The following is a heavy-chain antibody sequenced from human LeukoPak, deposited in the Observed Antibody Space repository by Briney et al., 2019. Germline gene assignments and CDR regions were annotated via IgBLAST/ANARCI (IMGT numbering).Heavy chain of an antibody. CDR1: GGSISSGGYS. CDR2: IYHSGST. CDR3: ASLYSSSWYHAFDI. Sequence: SETLSLTCTVSGGSISSGGYSWSWIRQPPGKGLVWIGYIYHSGSTYYNPSLKSRVTISVDRSKNQFSLKLSSVTAADTAVYYCASLYSSSWYHAFDIWGQGTMVTVSS. J-gene: IGHJ3*02. V-gene: IGHV4-30-2*01. D-gene: IGHD6-13*01.